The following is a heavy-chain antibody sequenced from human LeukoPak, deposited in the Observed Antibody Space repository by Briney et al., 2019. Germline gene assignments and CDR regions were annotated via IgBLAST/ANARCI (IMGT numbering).Heavy chain of an antibody. D-gene: IGHD3-10*01. J-gene: IGHJ6*03. CDR2: INHSGST. CDR1: GGSFSGYY. CDR3: ARGRYYGSGSYYIKAYYYYMDV. V-gene: IGHV4-34*01. Sequence: RPSETLSLTCAVYGGSFSGYYWSWIRQPPGKGLEWIGEINHSGSTNYNPSLKSRVTISVDTSRNQFSLKLSSVTAADTAVYYCARGRYYGSGSYYIKAYYYYMDVWGKGTTVTVSS.